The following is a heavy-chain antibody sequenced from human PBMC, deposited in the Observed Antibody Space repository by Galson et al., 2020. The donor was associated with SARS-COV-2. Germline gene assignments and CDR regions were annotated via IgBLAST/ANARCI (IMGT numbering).Heavy chain of an antibody. CDR2: VLNSGTT. V-gene: IGHV4-39*07. CDR3: ARDATSSGWYNWFDP. D-gene: IGHD6-19*01. CDR1: GGSIRSSNYY. Sequence: SETLSLTCTVSGGSIRSSNYYWGWIRQPPGKGLEWIGSVLNSGTTHYSPSLQSRVTISVDTSKNQFSLNLNSVTAADTAMYYCARDATSSGWYNWFDPWGQGTLVTISS. J-gene: IGHJ5*02.